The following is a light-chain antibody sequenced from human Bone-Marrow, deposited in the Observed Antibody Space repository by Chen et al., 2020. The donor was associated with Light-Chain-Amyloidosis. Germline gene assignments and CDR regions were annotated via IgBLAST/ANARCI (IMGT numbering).Light chain of an antibody. Sequence: SYELTQPHSVSVSPGQTARITCSGDDLPTKYAYWYQQKPGQAPVLVIHRDTERPSGISERFSGSSSGTTATLTISGVQEEDEADYHCQSADSSGTYEVIFGGGTKLTVL. CDR1: DLPTKY. CDR2: RDT. CDR3: QSADSSGTYEVI. J-gene: IGLJ2*01. V-gene: IGLV3-25*03.